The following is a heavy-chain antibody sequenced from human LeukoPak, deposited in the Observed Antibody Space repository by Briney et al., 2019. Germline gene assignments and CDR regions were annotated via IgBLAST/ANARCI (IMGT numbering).Heavy chain of an antibody. D-gene: IGHD6-6*01. CDR1: GFTFSSYS. CDR3: AGGPTDSSSSFFQH. CDR2: ISYDGSNK. Sequence: GGSLRLSCAASGFTFSSYSMNWVRQAPGKGLEWVAVISYDGSNKYYADSVKGRFTISRDNSKNTLYLQMNSLRAEDTAVYYCAGGPTDSSSSFFQHWGQGTLVTVSS. J-gene: IGHJ1*01. V-gene: IGHV3-30*03.